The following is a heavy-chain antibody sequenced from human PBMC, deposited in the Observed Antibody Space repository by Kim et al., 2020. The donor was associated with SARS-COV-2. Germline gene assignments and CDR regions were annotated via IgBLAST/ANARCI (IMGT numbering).Heavy chain of an antibody. J-gene: IGHJ6*02. CDR2: IWYDGINT. Sequence: LRLSCVGSGFTFSNCGMHWVRQAPGKGLEWVAIIWYDGINTDYADSVKGRFTISRDNSKNTTYLQMNGLTVDDTALYFCARDLVGGISGATATVTRGFGMDVWGQGTTVSVSS. D-gene: IGHD2-21*02. CDR1: GFTFSNCG. V-gene: IGHV3-33*08. CDR3: ARDLVGGISGATATVTRGFGMDV.